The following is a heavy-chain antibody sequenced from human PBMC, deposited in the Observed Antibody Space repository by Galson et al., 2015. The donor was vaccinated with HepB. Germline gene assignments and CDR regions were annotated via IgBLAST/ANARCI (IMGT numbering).Heavy chain of an antibody. CDR3: AAAVDGKSWFDP. J-gene: IGHJ5*02. CDR2: IYLGDSET. D-gene: IGHD6-13*01. Sequence: QSGAEVKKPGESLKISCQGSGNTFTRYWIGWVRQMPGKGLEWMGIIYLGDSETRYSPSFQGQVTISADKSINTAYLQWSSLKASDTGMYYCAAAVDGKSWFDPWGQGTLVTVSS. CDR1: GNTFTRYW. V-gene: IGHV5-51*03.